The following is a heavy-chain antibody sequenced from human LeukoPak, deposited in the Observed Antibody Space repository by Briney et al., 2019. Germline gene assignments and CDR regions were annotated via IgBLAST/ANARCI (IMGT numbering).Heavy chain of an antibody. J-gene: IGHJ5*02. CDR3: AREPLASP. Sequence: SVKVSCKASGGTFSSYTISWVRQAPGQGPEWMGRIIPILGIANYAQKFQGRVTITADKSTSTAYMELSSLRSEDTAVYYCAREPLASPWGQGTLVTVSS. V-gene: IGHV1-69*04. CDR2: IIPILGIA. CDR1: GGTFSSYT. D-gene: IGHD3-3*02.